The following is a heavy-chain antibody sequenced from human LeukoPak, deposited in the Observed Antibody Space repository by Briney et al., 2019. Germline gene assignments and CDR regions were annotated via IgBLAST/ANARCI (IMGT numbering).Heavy chain of an antibody. CDR1: GGSISSYY. D-gene: IGHD5-24*01. CDR3: AREKQRDGDIESDY. V-gene: IGHV4-59*01. Sequence: SETLSLTCTVSGGSISSYYWSWIRQPPGKGLEWIGYIYYSGSTNYNPSLKSRVTISVDTSKNQFSLKLSSVTAADTAVYYCAREKQRDGDIESDYWGQGTLVTVSS. J-gene: IGHJ4*02. CDR2: IYYSGST.